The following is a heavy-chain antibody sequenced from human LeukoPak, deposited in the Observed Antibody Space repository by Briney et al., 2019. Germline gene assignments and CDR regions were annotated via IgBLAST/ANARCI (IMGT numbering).Heavy chain of an antibody. J-gene: IGHJ4*02. CDR1: GFTFSSYW. CDR2: IKKDGSEK. Sequence: GGSLRLSCAASGFTFSSYWMSWVRQAPGKGLEWVANIKKDGSEKYYVDSVKGRFTISRDNAKSSLYLQMNSLRAEDTAVCYCASQNDYGGNCFFEYWGQGTLVTVSS. V-gene: IGHV3-7*01. CDR3: ASQNDYGGNCFFEY. D-gene: IGHD4-23*01.